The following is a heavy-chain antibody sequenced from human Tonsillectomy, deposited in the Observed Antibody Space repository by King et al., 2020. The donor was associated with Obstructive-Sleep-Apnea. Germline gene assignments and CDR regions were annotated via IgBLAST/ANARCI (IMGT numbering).Heavy chain of an antibody. CDR2: IYHSGST. CDR3: ARLTGIAVAGTSWTFDY. CDR1: GGSISSSNW. D-gene: IGHD6-19*01. Sequence: VQLQESGPGLVKPSGTLSLTFAVSGGSISSSNWWSWVRQPPGKGLEWIGEIYHSGSTNYNPSLKSRVTISVDKSQNQFSLKLSSVTAADTAVYYCARLTGIAVAGTSWTFDYWGQGTLVTVSS. V-gene: IGHV4-4*02. J-gene: IGHJ4*02.